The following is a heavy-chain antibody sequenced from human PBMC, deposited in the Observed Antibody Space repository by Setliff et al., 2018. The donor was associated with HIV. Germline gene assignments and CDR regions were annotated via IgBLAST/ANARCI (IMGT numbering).Heavy chain of an antibody. CDR3: ARAPNSPYYSNVWYADH. J-gene: IGHJ5*02. Sequence: GESLKISCKTSEYSFTTYWIGWVRQMPGKGLEWMALLYPGDSDIRYSPSFQSQVTVSADKSIGTAYLQWNSLKASDTALYFCARAPNSPYYSNVWYADHWGQGTLVTVSS. CDR2: LYPGDSDI. D-gene: IGHD3-22*01. CDR1: EYSFTTYW. V-gene: IGHV5-51*01.